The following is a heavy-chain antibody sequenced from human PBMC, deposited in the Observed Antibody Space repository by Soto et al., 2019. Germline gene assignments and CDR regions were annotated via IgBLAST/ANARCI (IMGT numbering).Heavy chain of an antibody. CDR2: INRGGIFT. CDR1: GFTFSGSA. V-gene: IGHV3-74*01. Sequence: GGSLRLSCAASGFTFSGSAMHWVRQAPGKGLVWVSRINRGGIFTSYAGAVEGRFSISRDNAKNTLYLEMSSLRVEDTALYYCARGGLGDSDAAFDIWGLGTMVTVSS. CDR3: ARGGLGDSDAAFDI. D-gene: IGHD4-17*01. J-gene: IGHJ3*02.